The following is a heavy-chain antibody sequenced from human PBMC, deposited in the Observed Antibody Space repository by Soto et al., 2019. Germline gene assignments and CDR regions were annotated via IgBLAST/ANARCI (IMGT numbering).Heavy chain of an antibody. CDR1: GGSINSFF. J-gene: IGHJ5*01. V-gene: IGHV4-59*08. CDR2: IYYSGST. CDR3: GGGSAWAGSTWSDP. D-gene: IGHD6-19*01. Sequence: TSETLSLTCTVSGGSINSFFWGWIRQPPGKGLEWVAYIYYSGSTSYNPSLKSRVTISVDTSKNQFSLKLTSVTAADTAVYYCGGGSAWAGSTWSDPGGQGTRVTVPS.